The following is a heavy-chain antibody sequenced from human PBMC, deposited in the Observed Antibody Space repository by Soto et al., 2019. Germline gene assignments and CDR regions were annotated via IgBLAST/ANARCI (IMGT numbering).Heavy chain of an antibody. CDR2: IIPIFGTA. CDR1: GGTFSSYT. J-gene: IGHJ6*02. V-gene: IGHV1-69*13. Sequence: GASVKVSCKASGGTFSSYTISWVRQAPGQGLEWMGGIIPIFGTANYAQKFQGRVTITADESTSTAYMELSSLRSEDTAVYYCARGGPAEVGATFHYYYGMDVWGQGTTVTVSS. CDR3: ARGGPAEVGATFHYYYGMDV. D-gene: IGHD1-26*01.